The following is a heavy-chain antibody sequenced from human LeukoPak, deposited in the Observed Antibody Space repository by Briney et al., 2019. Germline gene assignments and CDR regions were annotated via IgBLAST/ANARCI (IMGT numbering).Heavy chain of an antibody. CDR1: RFKFSDHY. Sequence: GGALRLSCAPSRFKFSDHYIDWVRQAPGEGLEWVGRSRNKAISDTTEYAASVEGRFTISRDASASSLYLQMDRLRTAGTAVYYWGRIAINANNVMDVWGQGTTVTVSS. CDR2: SRNKAISDTT. V-gene: IGHV3-72*01. CDR3: GRIAINANNVMDV. J-gene: IGHJ6*02. D-gene: IGHD1/OR15-1a*01.